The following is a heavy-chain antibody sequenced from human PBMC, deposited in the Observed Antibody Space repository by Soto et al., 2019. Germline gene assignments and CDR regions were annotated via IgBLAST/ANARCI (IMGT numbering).Heavy chain of an antibody. D-gene: IGHD6-6*01. Sequence: KTSETLSLTCTVSGDSSVSSSSYYWGWIRQPPGKGLEWIGSIYYTGNTFYSPSFRSRLTISVDTSKNQFSLKLSSVTAADTAVYYCATQGKQLVLYYYYYYGMDVWGQGTTVTVSS. J-gene: IGHJ6*02. CDR3: ATQGKQLVLYYYYYYGMDV. V-gene: IGHV4-39*01. CDR1: GDSSVSSSSYY. CDR2: IYYTGNT.